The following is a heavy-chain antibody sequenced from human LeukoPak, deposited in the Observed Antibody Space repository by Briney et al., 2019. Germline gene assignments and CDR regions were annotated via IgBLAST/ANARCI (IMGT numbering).Heavy chain of an antibody. Sequence: GGSLRLSCAAPGFTFSDYYMSWIRQVPGKGLEWLSYIDGGGTITYYAAFEEGRFTISRDNAKNSVYLQMDSLRAEDTAVYYCARDRGYGSGYYFDNWGQGTLVTVSS. V-gene: IGHV3-11*04. J-gene: IGHJ4*02. CDR2: IDGGGTIT. CDR3: ARDRGYGSGYYFDN. D-gene: IGHD3-3*01. CDR1: GFTFSDYY.